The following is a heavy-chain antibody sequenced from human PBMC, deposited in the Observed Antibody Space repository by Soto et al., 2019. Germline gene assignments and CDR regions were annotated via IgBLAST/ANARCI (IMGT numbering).Heavy chain of an antibody. V-gene: IGHV4-30-2*01. CDR3: ASLSVTMVRGAAYNWFDP. CDR1: GGSISSGGYS. J-gene: IGHJ5*02. CDR2: IYHSGST. Sequence: TSETLSLTCAVSGGSISSGGYSWSWIRQPPGKGLEWIGYIYHSGSTYYNPSLKSRVTISVDRSKNQFSLKLSSVTAADTAVYYCASLSVTMVRGAAYNWFDPWGQGTLVTVSS. D-gene: IGHD3-10*01.